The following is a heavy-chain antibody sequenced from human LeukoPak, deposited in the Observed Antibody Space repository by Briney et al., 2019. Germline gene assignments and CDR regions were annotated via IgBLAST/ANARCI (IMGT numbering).Heavy chain of an antibody. CDR2: IYYSGST. CDR3: ARQPTVRKNRFDP. CDR1: GGSISSSSYY. D-gene: IGHD4-17*01. J-gene: IGHJ5*02. Sequence: SETLSLTCTVSGGSISSSSYYWGWIRQPPGKGLEWIGSIYYSGSTYYNPSLKSRVTISVDTSKNQFSLTLSSVTAADTAVYYCARQPTVRKNRFDPWGQGTLVTVSS. V-gene: IGHV4-39*07.